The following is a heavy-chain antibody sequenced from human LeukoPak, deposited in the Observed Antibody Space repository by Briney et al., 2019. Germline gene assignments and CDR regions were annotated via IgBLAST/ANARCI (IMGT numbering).Heavy chain of an antibody. CDR2: IRFDASNE. CDR3: AKDKANWNYVSDAFDF. J-gene: IGHJ3*01. D-gene: IGHD1-7*01. V-gene: IGHV3-30*02. CDR1: GIMFNRFG. Sequence: PGGSLRLSCAVSGIMFNRFGMHWVRRAPGKGLEWVAFIRFDASNEYYADSVKGRFTVSRDNSRNTLYLQMNSLRTEDTAVYYCAKDKANWNYVSDAFDFWGQGTLVTVCS.